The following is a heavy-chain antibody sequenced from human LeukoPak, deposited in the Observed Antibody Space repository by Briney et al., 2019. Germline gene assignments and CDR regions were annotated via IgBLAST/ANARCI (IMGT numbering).Heavy chain of an antibody. J-gene: IGHJ6*02. Sequence: ASVKVSCKASGGTFSSYAISWVRQAPGQGLEWMGGIIPIFGTANYAQKFQGRVTITADESTSTAYMELSSLRSEDTAVYYCARGPTTPPYYYGMDVWGQGTTVTVSS. V-gene: IGHV1-69*13. D-gene: IGHD4-17*01. CDR1: GGTFSSYA. CDR3: ARGPTTPPYYYGMDV. CDR2: IIPIFGTA.